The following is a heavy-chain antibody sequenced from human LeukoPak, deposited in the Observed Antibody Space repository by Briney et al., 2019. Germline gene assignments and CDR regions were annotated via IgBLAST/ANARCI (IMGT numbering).Heavy chain of an antibody. CDR1: GFTFSSYA. CDR2: ISWNSGSI. Sequence: GGSLRLSCAASGFTFSSYAMSWVRQAPGKGLEWVSGISWNSGSIGYADSVKGRFTISRDNAKNSLYLQMNSLRAEDTALYYCAKDVGGYLTYYFDYWGQGTLVTVSS. J-gene: IGHJ4*02. CDR3: AKDVGGYLTYYFDY. D-gene: IGHD5-12*01. V-gene: IGHV3-9*01.